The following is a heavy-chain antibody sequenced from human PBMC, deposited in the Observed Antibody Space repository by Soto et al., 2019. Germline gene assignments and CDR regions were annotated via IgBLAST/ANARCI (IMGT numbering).Heavy chain of an antibody. V-gene: IGHV4-30-4*01. J-gene: IGHJ6*02. D-gene: IGHD2-8*02. CDR3: AREWTGGFVRYYGMDV. CDR2: IYYSGST. Sequence: QVQLQESGPGLVKPSQTLSLTCTVSGGSISSGDYYWSWIRQPPGKGLEWIGYIYYSGSTYYNPSLKSRVTISVDTSKNQFSLKLSSVTAADTAVYYCAREWTGGFVRYYGMDVWGQGTTVTVSS. CDR1: GGSISSGDYY.